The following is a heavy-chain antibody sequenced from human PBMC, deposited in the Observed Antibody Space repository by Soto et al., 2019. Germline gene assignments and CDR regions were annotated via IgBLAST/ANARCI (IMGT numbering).Heavy chain of an antibody. Sequence: GDSLKISCKGSGYNFANYWIGWVRQMPGKGLDWMGMIFPCDSDTKNSPSLQGQITMSVXXXDXXXYXQXXSLXASDTAMYYCAAGYTTGPDAFDIWGQGTMVTVS. J-gene: IGHJ3*02. CDR1: GYNFANYW. D-gene: IGHD6-13*01. V-gene: IGHV5-51*01. CDR2: IFPCDSDT. CDR3: AAGYTTGPDAFDI.